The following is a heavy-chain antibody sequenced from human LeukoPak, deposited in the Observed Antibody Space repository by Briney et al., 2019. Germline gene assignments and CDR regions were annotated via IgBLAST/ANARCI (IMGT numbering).Heavy chain of an antibody. Sequence: PGGSLRLSCAASGFTLSSYVMSWVRQAPGKGLEWVSAISGGGGRTYYADSVKGRFTISRDNSKNTLYLQMNSLRAEDTAVYYCAKGTGYCDSSGYDPFDIWGQGTMVTVSS. D-gene: IGHD3-22*01. J-gene: IGHJ3*02. V-gene: IGHV3-23*01. CDR2: ISGGGGRT. CDR3: AKGTGYCDSSGYDPFDI. CDR1: GFTLSSYV.